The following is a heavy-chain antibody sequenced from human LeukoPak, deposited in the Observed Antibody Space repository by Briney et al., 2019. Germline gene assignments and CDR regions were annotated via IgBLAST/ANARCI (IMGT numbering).Heavy chain of an antibody. V-gene: IGHV3-23*01. CDR2: ISGSGGST. Sequence: SGGSLRLSCAASGFTFSSYAMSWVRQAPGKGLEWVSAISGSGGSTYYADSVKGRLTISRDNSKNTLYLQMNSLRAEDTAVYYCAKEGAWIVGATRGVNYWGQGTLVTVSS. CDR3: AKEGAWIVGATRGVNY. D-gene: IGHD1-26*01. J-gene: IGHJ4*02. CDR1: GFTFSSYA.